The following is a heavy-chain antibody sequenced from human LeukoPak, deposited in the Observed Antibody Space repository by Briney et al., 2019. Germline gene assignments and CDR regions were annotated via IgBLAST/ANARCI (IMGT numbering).Heavy chain of an antibody. V-gene: IGHV4-4*02. Sequence: SGPTLVKPSGTLSLTCAVSGDSISSSNWWSWVRQPPGKGLEWIGEIFHSGSTNDNPSLKSRVTISVDTSKNQFSLKLSSVTAADTAVYYCAREPPMIPRAFDIWGQGTMVTVSS. J-gene: IGHJ3*02. CDR2: IFHSGST. CDR3: AREPPMIPRAFDI. CDR1: GDSISSSNW. D-gene: IGHD3-22*01.